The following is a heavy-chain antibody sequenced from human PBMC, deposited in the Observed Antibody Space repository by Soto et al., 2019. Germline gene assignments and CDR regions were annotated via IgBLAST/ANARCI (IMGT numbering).Heavy chain of an antibody. J-gene: IGHJ5*02. CDR1: GGTVASSHR. D-gene: IGHD2-21*02. V-gene: IGHV4-4*02. CDR3: AREIVTAGGNNYFDP. CDR2: VYHTGDT. Sequence: SETLSLTCGVSGGTVASSHRWSWVRQSPGRGLEWIGNVYHTGDTNFNPSLQSRVTFSVDKSNNQFSLRLTSVTAADTAVYFCAREIVTAGGNNYFDPWGPGTLVTVSS.